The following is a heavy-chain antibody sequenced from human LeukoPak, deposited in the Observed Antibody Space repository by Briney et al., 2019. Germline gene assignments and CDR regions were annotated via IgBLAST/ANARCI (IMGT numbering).Heavy chain of an antibody. CDR3: ARGPPAAPLDY. V-gene: IGHV1-8*01. J-gene: IGHJ4*02. Sequence: GASVKVPCKASGYTFTSYDINWVRQATGHGLEWMGWMNPNSGNTVYAQKFQGRVTMTRNTSISTAYMELSSLRSEDTAVYYCARGPPAAPLDYWGQGTLVTVSS. CDR2: MNPNSGNT. CDR1: GYTFTSYD. D-gene: IGHD2-2*01.